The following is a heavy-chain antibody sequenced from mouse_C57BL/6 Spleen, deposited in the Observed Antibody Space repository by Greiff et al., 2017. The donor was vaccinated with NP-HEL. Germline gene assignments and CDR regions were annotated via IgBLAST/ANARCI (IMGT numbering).Heavy chain of an antibody. V-gene: IGHV5-4*03. J-gene: IGHJ1*03. D-gene: IGHD1-1*01. CDR2: ISDGGSYT. CDR3: AITTVVAYWYFDV. CDR1: GFTFSSYA. Sequence: EVKLVESGGGLVKPGGSLKISCAASGFTFSSYAMSWVRQTPEKRLEWVATISDGGSYTYYPDNVKGRFTISRDNAKNNLYLQMSHLKSEDTAMYYCAITTVVAYWYFDVWGTGTTVTVSS.